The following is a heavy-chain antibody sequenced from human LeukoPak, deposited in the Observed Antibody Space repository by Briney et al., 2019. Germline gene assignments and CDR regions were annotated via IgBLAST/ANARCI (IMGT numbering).Heavy chain of an antibody. J-gene: IGHJ4*02. D-gene: IGHD6-19*01. V-gene: IGHV4-4*07. CDR3: ARELYGSGLGPLWY. CDR1: GGSLTSYY. CDR2: IHTSGST. Sequence: SETLSLTCSVSGGSLTSYYWSWIRQPAGKGLEWIGRIHTSGSTDYNPSLKTRVTMSVDTSKNQFSLKLTSVTAADTAVYYCARELYGSGLGPLWYWGPGTLVTVSS.